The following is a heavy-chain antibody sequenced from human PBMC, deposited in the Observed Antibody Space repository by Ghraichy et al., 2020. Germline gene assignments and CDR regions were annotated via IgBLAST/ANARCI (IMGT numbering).Heavy chain of an antibody. J-gene: IGHJ4*02. CDR1: GFTFSNFW. V-gene: IGHV3-7*03. Sequence: GESLNISCAASGFTFSNFWLSWVRQAPGKGLEWVANIKEDGSKKYYADSVEGRFTISRDNAKNSLYLQLNNLRAEDTALYYCVRDYVWGSNEGDYWGQGTLVTVSA. D-gene: IGHD3-16*01. CDR2: IKEDGSKK. CDR3: VRDYVWGSNEGDY.